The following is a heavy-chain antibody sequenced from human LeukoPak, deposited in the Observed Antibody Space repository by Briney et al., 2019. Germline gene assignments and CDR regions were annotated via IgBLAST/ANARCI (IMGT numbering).Heavy chain of an antibody. Sequence: PSETLSLTCSVSGGSINSGYWSWIRQPPGKGLEWIGLLYPSGSTNYNPSLKSRVTISVDTSRTQFSLKLSSVTAADTAVYYCAKWDSITMIVVVIGSPYDYWGQGTLVTVSS. CDR1: GGSINSGY. CDR3: AKWDSITMIVVVIGSPYDY. CDR2: LYPSGST. J-gene: IGHJ4*02. V-gene: IGHV4-59*01. D-gene: IGHD3-22*01.